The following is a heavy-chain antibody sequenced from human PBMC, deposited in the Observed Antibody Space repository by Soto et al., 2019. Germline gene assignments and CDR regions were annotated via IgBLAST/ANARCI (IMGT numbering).Heavy chain of an antibody. Sequence: GGSLRLSCAASGFTFSSYAMSWVRQAPGKGLEWVSAISGSGGSTYYADSVKGRFTISRDNSKNTLYLQMNSLRAEDTAVYYCAKDRSVPGIAAAGTEDYWGQGTLVTVSS. CDR2: ISGSGGST. CDR3: AKDRSVPGIAAAGTEDY. CDR1: GFTFSSYA. V-gene: IGHV3-23*01. D-gene: IGHD6-13*01. J-gene: IGHJ4*02.